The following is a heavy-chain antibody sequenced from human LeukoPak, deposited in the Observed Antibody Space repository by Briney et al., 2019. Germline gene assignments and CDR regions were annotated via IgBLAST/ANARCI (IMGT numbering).Heavy chain of an antibody. J-gene: IGHJ4*02. D-gene: IGHD4-11*01. CDR2: IYYSGST. V-gene: IGHV4-31*03. Sequence: SGTLSLTCTVSGGSISSGGYYWSWIRQHPGKGLEWIGYIYYSGSTYYNPSLKSRVTISVDTSKNQFSLKLSSVTAADTAVYYCARQGRQGVTTISTVDYWGQGTLVTVSS. CDR3: ARQGRQGVTTISTVDY. CDR1: GGSISSGGYY.